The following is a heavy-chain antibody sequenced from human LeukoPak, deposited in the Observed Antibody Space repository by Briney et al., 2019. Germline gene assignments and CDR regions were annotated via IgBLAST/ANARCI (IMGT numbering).Heavy chain of an antibody. CDR3: ARERGAIFGVVTDFDY. D-gene: IGHD3-3*01. J-gene: IGHJ4*02. CDR1: GFTFSSYS. Sequence: PGGSLRLSCAASGFTFSSYSMNWVRQAPGKGLEWVSYISSSSSTIYYADSVKGRFTISRDNAKNSLYLQMNSLRAEDTAVYYCARERGAIFGVVTDFDYWGQGTLVTVSP. V-gene: IGHV3-48*01. CDR2: ISSSSSTI.